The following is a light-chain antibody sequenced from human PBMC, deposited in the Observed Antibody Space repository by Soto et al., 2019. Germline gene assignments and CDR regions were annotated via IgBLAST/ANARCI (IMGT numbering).Light chain of an antibody. J-gene: IGKJ4*01. Sequence: IVMTQSPATLSVSPGEGVTLSCRASQNVGTNLAWYQQKPSQAPRLLIYGSSTRATGIPAPFSGSGSGTEFTFPFSSLQSEESAVYYCQQYNNWGLSFGGGTKVDIK. CDR1: QNVGTN. V-gene: IGKV3D-15*01. CDR3: QQYNNWGLS. CDR2: GSS.